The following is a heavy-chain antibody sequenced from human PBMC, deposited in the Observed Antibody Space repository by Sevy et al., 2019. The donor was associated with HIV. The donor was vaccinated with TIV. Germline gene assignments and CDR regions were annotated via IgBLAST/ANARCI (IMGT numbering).Heavy chain of an antibody. CDR1: GGSFSGYY. Sequence: SETLSLTCAVYGGSFSGYYWSWIRQPPGKGLEWIGEINHSGSTNSNPSLKSRVTISVDTSKNQFSLKLSSVTSADTAVYYCARAPSKYSSTHWGQGTLVTVSS. V-gene: IGHV4-34*01. D-gene: IGHD5-18*01. CDR2: INHSGST. J-gene: IGHJ4*02. CDR3: ARAPSKYSSTH.